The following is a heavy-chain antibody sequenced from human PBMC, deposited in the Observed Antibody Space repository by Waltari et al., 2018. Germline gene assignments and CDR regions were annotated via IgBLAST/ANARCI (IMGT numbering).Heavy chain of an antibody. Sequence: SPSRGLEWLGRTYSRSKWYNDYAVSVKSRITINPDTSKNQFSLQLNSVTPEDTAVYYCARAADYDFWSGYYTGFDYWGQGTLVTVSS. CDR2: TYSRSKWYN. V-gene: IGHV6-1*01. CDR3: ARAADYDFWSGYYTGFDY. J-gene: IGHJ4*02. D-gene: IGHD3-3*01.